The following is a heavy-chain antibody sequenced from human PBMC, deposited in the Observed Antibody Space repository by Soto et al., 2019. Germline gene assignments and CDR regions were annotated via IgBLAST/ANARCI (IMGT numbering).Heavy chain of an antibody. J-gene: IGHJ5*02. V-gene: IGHV1-2*04. CDR1: GYTFTGYY. CDR2: INPNSGGT. Sequence: ASVKVSCKASGYTFTGYYMHWVRQAPGQGLEWMGWINPNSGGTNYAQKFQGWVTMTRDTSISTAYMELSRLRSDDTAVYYCARGVKADRGYSYVVPPLTWFDPWGQGTRVTFSS. CDR3: ARGVKADRGYSYVVPPLTWFDP. D-gene: IGHD5-18*01.